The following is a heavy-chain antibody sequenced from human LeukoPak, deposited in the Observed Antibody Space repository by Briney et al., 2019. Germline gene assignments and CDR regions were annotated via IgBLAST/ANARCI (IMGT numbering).Heavy chain of an antibody. CDR2: IYHSGST. V-gene: IGHV4-30-2*01. D-gene: IGHD5-12*01. CDR3: ARGSGYDPFDY. CDR1: GGSISSGGYS. J-gene: IGHJ4*02. Sequence: PSETLSLTCAVSGGSISSGGYSWSWIRQPPGKGLEWIGYIYHSGSTYYNPSLKSRVTISVDRSKNQFSLKPSSVTAADTAVYYCARGSGYDPFDYWGQGTLVTVSS.